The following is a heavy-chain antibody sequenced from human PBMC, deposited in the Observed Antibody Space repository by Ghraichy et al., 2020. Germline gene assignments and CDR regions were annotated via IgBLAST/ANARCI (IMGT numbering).Heavy chain of an antibody. V-gene: IGHV3-48*02. J-gene: IGHJ6*02. D-gene: IGHD2-21*01. CDR1: GFTFSGYS. CDR3: ARGSKVVRFYYYDAMDV. CDR2: ITISGSFR. Sequence: GESLNISCSVSGFTFSGYSMNWVRQAPGTGLEWLAYITISGSFRYYADSVKGRFTISRDNAKNSLDLQMNSLRDEDTAVYYCARGSKVVRFYYYDAMDVWGRGTTVTVSS.